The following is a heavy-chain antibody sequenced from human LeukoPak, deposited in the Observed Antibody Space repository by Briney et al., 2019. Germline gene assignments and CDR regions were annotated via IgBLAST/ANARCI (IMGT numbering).Heavy chain of an antibody. J-gene: IGHJ4*02. CDR3: ARAGIAVAGSPGLDY. Sequence: SETLSLTCTVSGGSISSYYWSWIRQPPGKGLEWIGYIYFSGSTNYTPSLKSRVTISVDTSKNQFSLKVSSVTAADTAVYYCARAGIAVAGSPGLDYWGQGTLVTVSS. CDR2: IYFSGST. D-gene: IGHD6-19*01. V-gene: IGHV4-59*01. CDR1: GGSISSYY.